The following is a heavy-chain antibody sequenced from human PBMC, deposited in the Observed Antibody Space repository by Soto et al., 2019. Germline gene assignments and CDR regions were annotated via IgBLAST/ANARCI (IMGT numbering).Heavy chain of an antibody. CDR2: ISGSGGST. Sequence: EVQLLESGGGLVQPGGSLRLSCAASGFTFSSYAMSWVRQAPGKGLEWVSAISGSGGSTYYADSVKARFTISRDNSKNTLYVQMNSLRVEDTAVYYCAKGGNGWFDPWGQGTLVTVSS. J-gene: IGHJ5*02. CDR1: GFTFSSYA. V-gene: IGHV3-23*01. CDR3: AKGGNGWFDP. D-gene: IGHD3-10*01.